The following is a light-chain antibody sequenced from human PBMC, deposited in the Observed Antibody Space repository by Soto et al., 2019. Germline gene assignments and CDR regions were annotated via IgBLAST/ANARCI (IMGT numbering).Light chain of an antibody. Sequence: QSALTQPHSVSGSPGQSVTVSCTGSSSDVGGYNYVSWYQQHPGKAPKLMIYDVTERPSGVPDRFSGSKSGNTASLTISGLQAEDEADYYCCSYAGNSVVFGGGTKLTVL. J-gene: IGLJ2*01. V-gene: IGLV2-11*01. CDR2: DVT. CDR1: SSDVGGYNY. CDR3: CSYAGNSVV.